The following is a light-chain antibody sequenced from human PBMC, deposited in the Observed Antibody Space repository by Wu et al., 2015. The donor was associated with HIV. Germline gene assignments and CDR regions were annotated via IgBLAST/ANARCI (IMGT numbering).Light chain of an antibody. CDR2: GAS. V-gene: IGKV3-20*01. J-gene: IGKJ3*01. CDR3: QQYGSSPLT. CDR1: QSVRTN. Sequence: EIMMSQSPVTLSVSPGERATLSCRASQSVRTNLAWYQQKPGQTPRLLIYGASSRATGIPDRFSGSGSGTDFTLTISRLEPEDFAVYYCQQYGSSPLTFGPGTKVDIK.